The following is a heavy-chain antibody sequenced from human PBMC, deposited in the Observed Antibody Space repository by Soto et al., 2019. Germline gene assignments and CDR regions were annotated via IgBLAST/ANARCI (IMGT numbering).Heavy chain of an antibody. CDR1: GFTFSSYG. CDR3: ARDPAAAGTPTFVDY. D-gene: IGHD6-13*01. V-gene: IGHV3-33*01. CDR2: IWYDGSNK. J-gene: IGHJ4*02. Sequence: PGGSLRLSCAASGFTFSSYGMHWVRQAPGKGLEWVAVIWYDGSNKYYADSVKGRFTISRDNSKNTLYLQMNSLRAEDTAVYYCARDPAAAGTPTFVDYWGQGTLVTVYS.